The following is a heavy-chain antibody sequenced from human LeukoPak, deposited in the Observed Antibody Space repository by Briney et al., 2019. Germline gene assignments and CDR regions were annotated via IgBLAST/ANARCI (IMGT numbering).Heavy chain of an antibody. V-gene: IGHV4-34*01. CDR1: GGSFSGYY. CDR2: INHSGST. CDR3: ARARRRFYP. Sequence: PSETLSLTCAVYGGSFSGYYWSWIRQPPGKGLEWIGEINHSGSTNYNPSLKSRVTISVDTSKNQFSLKLSSVTAADTAVYYCARARRRFYPWGQGTLVTVSS. J-gene: IGHJ5*02.